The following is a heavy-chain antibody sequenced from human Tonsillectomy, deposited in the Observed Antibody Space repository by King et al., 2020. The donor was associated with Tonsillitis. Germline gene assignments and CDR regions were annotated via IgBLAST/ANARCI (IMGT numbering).Heavy chain of an antibody. CDR1: GYTLTELS. CDR2: FDPEDGET. J-gene: IGHJ6*02. Sequence: QLVQSGAEVKKPGASVKVSCKVSGYTLTELSMHWVRQAPGKGLEWMGGFDPEDGETIYAQKFQGRVTMTEDTSTDTAYMELSSLRSEDTAVYYCATGATYCSGGSCYSSVDYYYGMDVWGQGTTVTVSS. D-gene: IGHD2-15*01. CDR3: ATGATYCSGGSCYSSVDYYYGMDV. V-gene: IGHV1-24*01.